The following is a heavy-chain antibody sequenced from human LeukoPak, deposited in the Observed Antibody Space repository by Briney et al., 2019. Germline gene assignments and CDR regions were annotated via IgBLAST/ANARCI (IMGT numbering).Heavy chain of an antibody. CDR3: ASQEAAADSLDY. CDR2: IIPIFGAA. CDR1: GGTFSSCA. J-gene: IGHJ4*02. V-gene: IGHV1-69*13. Sequence: SVKVSCKASGGTFSSCAISWVRQAPGQGLEWMGGIIPIFGAANYAQKFQGGVTITADESTSTAYMELSSLRSEDTAVYYCASQEAAADSLDYWGQGTLVTVSS. D-gene: IGHD6-13*01.